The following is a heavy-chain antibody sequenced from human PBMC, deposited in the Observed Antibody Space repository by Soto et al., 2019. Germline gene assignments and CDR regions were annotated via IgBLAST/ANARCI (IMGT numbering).Heavy chain of an antibody. CDR1: GGSISSSSYY. J-gene: IGHJ4*02. D-gene: IGHD6-19*01. CDR2: IYYSGST. V-gene: IGHV4-39*01. CDR3: ARHAVHNSGFTDY. Sequence: SETLSLTCTVSGGSISSSSYYWGWIRQPPGKGLEWIGSIYYSGSTYYNQSLKSRVTISVDTSKNQFSLKLSSVTAADTALYFFARHAVHNSGFTDYWGQGSLVTVSS.